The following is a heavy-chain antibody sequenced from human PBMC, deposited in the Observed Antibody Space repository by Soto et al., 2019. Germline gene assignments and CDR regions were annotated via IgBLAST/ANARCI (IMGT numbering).Heavy chain of an antibody. CDR3: ARHYDFWSGYYGFNWFDP. CDR1: GGSISSSSYY. D-gene: IGHD3-3*01. Sequence: SETLSLTCTVSGGSISSSSYYWGWIRQPPGKGLEWIGSIYYSGSTYYNPSLKSRVTISVDTSKNQFSLKLSSVTAADTAVYYCARHYDFWSGYYGFNWFDPWGQGTLVTVSS. CDR2: IYYSGST. J-gene: IGHJ5*02. V-gene: IGHV4-39*01.